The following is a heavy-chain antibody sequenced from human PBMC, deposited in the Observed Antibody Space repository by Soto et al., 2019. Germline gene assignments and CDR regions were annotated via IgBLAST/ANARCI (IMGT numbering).Heavy chain of an antibody. Sequence: GGSLRLSCVVSGSTFSSDDMSWVRQALGRGLEWVSGISDSGGSTYYADSVKGRFTISRDNAKNTLYLQMKSLRVEDTALYYCAKDGGWSLAVAGLFDYWGPGTPVTVSS. V-gene: IGHV3-23*01. CDR2: ISDSGGST. CDR3: AKDGGWSLAVAGLFDY. J-gene: IGHJ4*02. CDR1: GSTFSSDD. D-gene: IGHD6-19*01.